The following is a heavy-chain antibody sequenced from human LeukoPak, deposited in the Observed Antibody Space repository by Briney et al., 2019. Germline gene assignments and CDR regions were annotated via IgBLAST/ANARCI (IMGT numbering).Heavy chain of an antibody. D-gene: IGHD4-23*01. CDR3: ARGRVMNDYGGNILEY. CDR2: TNPIVGAT. Sequence: GSSVKVSCKASGGTFSRYSISWVRQAPGQGLEWMGGTNPIVGATYYAQKFQGRVTISRDESTSTANMELSSLRPDDTAVYYCARGRVMNDYGGNILEYWGQGTLVTVSS. CDR1: GGTFSRYS. J-gene: IGHJ4*02. V-gene: IGHV1-69*13.